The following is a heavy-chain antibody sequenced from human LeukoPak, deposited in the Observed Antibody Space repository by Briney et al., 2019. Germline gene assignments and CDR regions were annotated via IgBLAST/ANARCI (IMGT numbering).Heavy chain of an antibody. V-gene: IGHV4-38-2*02. CDR2: IYHSGST. J-gene: IGHJ4*02. CDR1: GYSITHGYY. CDR3: ARTETYSSGWYDPFFDY. D-gene: IGHD6-19*01. Sequence: PSETLSLTCNVSGYSITHGYYWGWIRQPPGKGLEWIGSIYHSGSTYYNPSLKSRVTISVATSKNQFSLKLNSVTAADTAVYYCARTETYSSGWYDPFFDYWGQGILVTVSS.